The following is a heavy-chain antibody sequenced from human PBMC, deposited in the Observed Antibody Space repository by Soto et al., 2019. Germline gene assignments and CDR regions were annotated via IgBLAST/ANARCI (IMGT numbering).Heavy chain of an antibody. J-gene: IGHJ4*02. CDR1: GGSFSGYY. V-gene: IGHV4-34*01. Sequence: SETLSLTCAVYGGSFSGYYWSWIRQPPGKGLEWIGEINHSGSTNYYPSLKSRVTISVDTSKNQFSLKLSSVTAADTAVYYCASSLGYYDSSAFFDYWGQGTLVTVSS. CDR3: ASSLGYYDSSAFFDY. CDR2: INHSGST. D-gene: IGHD3-22*01.